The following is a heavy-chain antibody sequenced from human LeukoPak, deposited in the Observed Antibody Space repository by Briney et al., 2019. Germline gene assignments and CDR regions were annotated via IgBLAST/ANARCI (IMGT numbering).Heavy chain of an antibody. J-gene: IGHJ4*02. V-gene: IGHV6-1*01. Sequence: SQTLSLTCALSGDTVSSNRAAWNWIRQSPSRGLEWLVRTYYRSKLYNDYAPSVKSRITINPDTSKNQFSLQLNSVTPEDTAVYYCARDPITGDRFDYWGQGTLVTVSS. CDR2: TYYRSKLYN. CDR3: ARDPITGDRFDY. D-gene: IGHD7-27*01. CDR1: GDTVSSNRAA.